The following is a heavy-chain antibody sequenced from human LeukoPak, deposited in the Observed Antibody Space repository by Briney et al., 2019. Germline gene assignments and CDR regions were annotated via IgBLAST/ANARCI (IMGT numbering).Heavy chain of an antibody. J-gene: IGHJ4*02. Sequence: GASVQVSCKASGYIFTGYYIHWVRQAPGQGLEWMGFINPNSGNTNYAQRFQGRVTMTSDTPISTAYMELSSLTSDDTAVYYCAREMRPATTTLVANWGQGTLVTVSS. CDR3: AREMRPATTTLVAN. V-gene: IGHV1-2*02. D-gene: IGHD1-1*01. CDR1: GYIFTGYY. CDR2: INPNSGNT.